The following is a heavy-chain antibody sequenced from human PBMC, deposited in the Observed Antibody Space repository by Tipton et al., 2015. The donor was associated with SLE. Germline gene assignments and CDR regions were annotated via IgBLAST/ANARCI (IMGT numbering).Heavy chain of an antibody. CDR2: VHHSGST. CDR1: GFTFSSYW. Sequence: LRLSCAASGFTFSSYWMHWVRQTPGKGLEWIGEVHHSGSTNCNPSLKSRVTISVDTSNYQVSLNLSSVTAADTAVYYCARGRHIVVVIPGGRDYGLDVWGQGTTVTVSS. CDR3: ARGRHIVVVIPGGRDYGLDV. J-gene: IGHJ6*02. D-gene: IGHD2-21*01. V-gene: IGHV4-34*01.